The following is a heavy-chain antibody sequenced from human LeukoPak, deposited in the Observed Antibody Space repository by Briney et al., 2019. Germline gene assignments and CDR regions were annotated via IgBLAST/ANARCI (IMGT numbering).Heavy chain of an antibody. J-gene: IGHJ4*02. D-gene: IGHD3-16*01. V-gene: IGHV1-69*06. Sequence: EASVKVSCKASGGTFSSYAISWVRQAPGQGLEWLGVVYPSAGTSDPAQRFRARITLSDDTSTSTAYMELRSLKSEDTAIYFCVREYHGGYFDFWGQGTLVTVSS. CDR3: VREYHGGYFDF. CDR2: VYPSAGTS. CDR1: GGTFSSYA.